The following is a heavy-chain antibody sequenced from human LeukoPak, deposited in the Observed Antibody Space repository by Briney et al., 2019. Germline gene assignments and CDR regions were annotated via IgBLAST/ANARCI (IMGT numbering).Heavy chain of an antibody. CDR2: ISISSSYI. J-gene: IGHJ4*02. CDR1: GFTFSSYS. V-gene: IGHV3-21*01. D-gene: IGHD3-10*01. Sequence: GGSLRLSCAASGFTFSSYSMNSVRQAPGKGLECVSAISISSSYIYYADSVKVRFTISKDNDKNSLYLQMNSLRAEDTAVYYCARRSYGSGSYYQGNYFDYWGQGTLVTVSS. CDR3: ARRSYGSGSYYQGNYFDY.